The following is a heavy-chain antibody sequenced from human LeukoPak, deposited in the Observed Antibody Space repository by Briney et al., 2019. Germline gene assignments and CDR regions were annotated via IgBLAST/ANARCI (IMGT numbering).Heavy chain of an antibody. CDR3: AIMHGYYDGSGYWVQ. CDR2: ITPNADRT. J-gene: IGHJ1*01. CDR1: GFTFGSYG. Sequence: GGSLRLSCAASGFTFGSYGMSWVRQAPGKGLEWVSFITPNADRTSYADSVEGRFTISRDNPRNTIYMQMNSLRDEDTAIYYCAIMHGYYDGSGYWVQWGQGTLVTVSS. D-gene: IGHD3-22*01. V-gene: IGHV3-23*01.